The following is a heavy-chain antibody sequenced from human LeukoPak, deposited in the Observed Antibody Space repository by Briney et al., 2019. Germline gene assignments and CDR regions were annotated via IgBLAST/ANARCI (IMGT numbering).Heavy chain of an antibody. J-gene: IGHJ4*02. Sequence: SVKVSCKASGGTFSSYAISWVRQAPRQGLEWMGGIIPIFGTANYAQKFQGRVTITADESTSTAYMELSSLRSEDTAVYYCARGRPLHYSSGRYHFDYWGQGTLVTVSS. D-gene: IGHD3-10*01. CDR2: IIPIFGTA. V-gene: IGHV1-69*13. CDR1: GGTFSSYA. CDR3: ARGRPLHYSSGRYHFDY.